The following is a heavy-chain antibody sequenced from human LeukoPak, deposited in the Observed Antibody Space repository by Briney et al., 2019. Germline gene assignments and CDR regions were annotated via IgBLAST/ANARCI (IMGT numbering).Heavy chain of an antibody. D-gene: IGHD3-3*01. V-gene: IGHV3-30-3*01. Sequence: GGSLRLSCAASGFTFSSYAMHWVRQAPGKGLEWVAVISYDGSNKYYADSVKGRFTISRDNSKNTLYLQMNSLRAEDTAVYYCAKGLYDFWSGYLLRGDGMDVWGQGTTVTVSS. CDR3: AKGLYDFWSGYLLRGDGMDV. CDR2: ISYDGSNK. J-gene: IGHJ6*02. CDR1: GFTFSSYA.